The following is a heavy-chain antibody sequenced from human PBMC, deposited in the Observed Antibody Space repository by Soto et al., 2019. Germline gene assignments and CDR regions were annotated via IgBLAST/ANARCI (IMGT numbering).Heavy chain of an antibody. CDR2: IYYSGST. CDR1: GGSISSGDYY. J-gene: IGHJ4*02. V-gene: IGHV4-30-4*01. Sequence: QVQLQESGPGLVKPSQTLSLTCTVSGGSISSGDYYWSWIRQPPGKGLEWIGSIYYSGSTYYNPSXKSRVTISVDTXKNQXXLXLXXXXXXDTXXXXXXXXXXXPXXXXWGQGTLVTVSS. CDR3: XXXXXXPXXXX.